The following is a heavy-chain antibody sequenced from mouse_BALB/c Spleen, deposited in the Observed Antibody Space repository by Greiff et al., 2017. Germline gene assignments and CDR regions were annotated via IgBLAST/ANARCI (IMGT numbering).Heavy chain of an antibody. CDR1: GFTFSSYG. Sequence: EVKLMESGGDLVKPGGSLKLSCAASGFTFSSYGMSWVRQTPDKRLEWVATISSGGSYTYYPDSVKGRFTISRDNAKNTLYLQMSSLKSEDTAMYYCARDITTAPYFDYWGQGTTLTVSS. CDR2: ISSGGSYT. V-gene: IGHV5-6*01. J-gene: IGHJ2*01. D-gene: IGHD1-2*01. CDR3: ARDITTAPYFDY.